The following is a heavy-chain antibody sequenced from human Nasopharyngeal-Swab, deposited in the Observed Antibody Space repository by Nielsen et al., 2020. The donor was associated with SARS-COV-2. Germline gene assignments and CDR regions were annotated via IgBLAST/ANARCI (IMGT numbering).Heavy chain of an antibody. D-gene: IGHD3-9*01. V-gene: IGHV1-3*01. CDR2: INAGNGNT. CDR1: GYTFTRYA. J-gene: IGHJ5*02. Sequence: ASVKVSFKASGYTFTRYAMHWVRQAPGQRLEWMGWINAGNGNTKYSQKFQGRVTITRDTSASTAYMELSSLRSEDTAVYYCARDRNVLRYFDWLGWFDPWGQGTLVTVSS. CDR3: ARDRNVLRYFDWLGWFDP.